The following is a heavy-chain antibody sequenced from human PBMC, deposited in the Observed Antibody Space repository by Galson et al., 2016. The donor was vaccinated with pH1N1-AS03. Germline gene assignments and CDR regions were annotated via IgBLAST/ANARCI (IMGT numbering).Heavy chain of an antibody. D-gene: IGHD4-17*01. Sequence: SVKVSCKASGGTFSSDAISWVRQAPGQELEWMGRIIPILGITDYAQKFQGRVTITADKSTSTAYMELSSLRSEDTAVYYCARDTSTTATTHFDCWGQGTLVTISS. CDR2: IIPILGIT. CDR1: GGTFSSDA. V-gene: IGHV1-69*04. CDR3: ARDTSTTATTHFDC. J-gene: IGHJ4*02.